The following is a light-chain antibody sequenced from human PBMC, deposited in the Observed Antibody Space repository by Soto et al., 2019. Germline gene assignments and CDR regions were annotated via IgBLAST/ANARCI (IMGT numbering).Light chain of an antibody. Sequence: QSVLTQPPSVPGAPGQRVTISCTGSSSNIGAGYDVHWYQQLPGTAPKLVIYGNSNRPSGVPDRFSGSKSGTSASLAITGLQAEDEADYYCQSYDSSLSGSNYVFGTGTKAPS. V-gene: IGLV1-40*01. J-gene: IGLJ1*01. CDR3: QSYDSSLSGSNYV. CDR1: SSNIGAGYD. CDR2: GNS.